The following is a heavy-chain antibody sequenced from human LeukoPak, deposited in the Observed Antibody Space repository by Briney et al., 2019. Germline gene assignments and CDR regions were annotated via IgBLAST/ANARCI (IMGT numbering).Heavy chain of an antibody. CDR1: GFTFSNYG. CDR3: AKDRGSLARGFMAT. J-gene: IGHJ5*02. Sequence: PGGSLRLSCAASGFTFSNYGIHWVRQAPGKGLEWVAFIRFDGSAQYYTDSVMGRFTISRDNSKNTLFLQMSSLRTEDTAVYYCAKDRGSLARGFMATWGQGTLVIVSS. V-gene: IGHV3-30*02. D-gene: IGHD3-10*01. CDR2: IRFDGSAQ.